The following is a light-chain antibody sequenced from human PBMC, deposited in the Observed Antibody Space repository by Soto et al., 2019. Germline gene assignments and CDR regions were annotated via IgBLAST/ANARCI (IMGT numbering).Light chain of an antibody. V-gene: IGLV1-51*01. CDR2: DNN. CDR1: SFNTGENY. J-gene: IGLJ2*01. Sequence: QSVLTQPPSLSAASGQKVTISCSGGSFNTGENYVSWYQQVPGTVPRFLIYDNNQRPSGIPDRFSGSKSGTSAALAITGLQTGDEADYFCAAWDSRLSTVLFGGGTKLTVL. CDR3: AAWDSRLSTVL.